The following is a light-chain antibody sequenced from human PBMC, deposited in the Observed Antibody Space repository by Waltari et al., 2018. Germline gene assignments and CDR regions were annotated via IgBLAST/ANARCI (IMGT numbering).Light chain of an antibody. CDR2: AAS. J-gene: IGKJ2*03. V-gene: IGKV1-27*01. CDR1: QAINKE. CDR3: HQDYTTPFS. Sequence: DIQMTQSPSSLSASVGDRVTVTCRASQAINKELSWYQQKPGKAPTLLIYAASSLQTGVSSRLSGSGSGTDFTLTISSLQPEDVATYYCHQDYTTPFSFGQGTKVAIK.